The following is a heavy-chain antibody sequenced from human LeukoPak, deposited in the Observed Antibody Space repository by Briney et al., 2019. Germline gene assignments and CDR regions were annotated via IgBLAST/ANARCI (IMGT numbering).Heavy chain of an antibody. V-gene: IGHV3-23*01. CDR2: ISGSGGST. CDR1: GFTFSSYA. D-gene: IGHD3-22*01. CDR3: AKSGPKDYYDSSGPRRGPGQVAEYFQH. J-gene: IGHJ1*01. Sequence: PGGSLRLSCAASGFTFSSYAMSWVRQAPGKGLEWVSAISGSGGSTYYADSVKGRFTISRDNSKNTLYLQMNSLRAEDTAVYYCAKSGPKDYYDSSGPRRGPGQVAEYFQHWGQGTLVTVSS.